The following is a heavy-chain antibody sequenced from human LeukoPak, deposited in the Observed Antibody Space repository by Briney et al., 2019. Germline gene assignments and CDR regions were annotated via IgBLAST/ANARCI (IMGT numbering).Heavy chain of an antibody. J-gene: IGHJ4*02. CDR2: IWYDGSNK. Sequence: PGGSLRLSCAASGFTFSSYGMHWVRQAPGKGLEWVAVIWYDGSNKYYADSVKGRFTISRDNSKNTLYLQMNSLRAEDTAVYYCARDRNGGELGPNDYWGQGTLVTVSS. V-gene: IGHV3-33*01. D-gene: IGHD1-26*01. CDR3: ARDRNGGELGPNDY. CDR1: GFTFSSYG.